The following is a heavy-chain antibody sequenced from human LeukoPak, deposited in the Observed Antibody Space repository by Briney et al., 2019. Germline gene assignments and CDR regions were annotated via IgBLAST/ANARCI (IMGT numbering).Heavy chain of an antibody. CDR2: VSPSGGSP. V-gene: IGHV1-46*01. Sequence: GASVKVSCEASGFTFSTYYMHWVRQAPGQGLEWMGIVSPSGGSPRNAQKFQGRLTMPRATSTSTVYMELSSLRSDDTAMYYCARDRSCSSTSCYGDWFDPWGQGTQVIVSS. D-gene: IGHD2-2*01. J-gene: IGHJ5*02. CDR1: GFTFSTYY. CDR3: ARDRSCSSTSCYGDWFDP.